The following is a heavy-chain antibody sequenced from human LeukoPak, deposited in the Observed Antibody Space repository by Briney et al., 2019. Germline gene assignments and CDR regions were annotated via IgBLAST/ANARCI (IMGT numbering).Heavy chain of an antibody. CDR3: ARWAAASTSGWFDP. D-gene: IGHD6-13*01. CDR1: GYTFTGYY. CDR2: INPNSGGT. V-gene: IGHV1-2*02. J-gene: IGHJ5*02. Sequence: HRASVKVSCKVSGYTFTGYYMHWVRQAPGQGLEWMGWINPNSGGTNYAQKFQGRVTMTRDTSISTAYMELSRLRSDDTAVYYCARWAAASTSGWFDPWGQGTLVTVSS.